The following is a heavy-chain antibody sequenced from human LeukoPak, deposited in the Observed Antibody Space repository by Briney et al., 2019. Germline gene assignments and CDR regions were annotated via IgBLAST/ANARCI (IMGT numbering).Heavy chain of an antibody. D-gene: IGHD6-13*01. Sequence: GGSLRLSCVTSGFTFLNYAVHGVRQAPGRGLEWVAVMSYDGNNNYYADSVKGRFTLSRVSSKNTLYLQMDSLRPEDTAVYYCTREWGTAADYWGQGTLVTVSS. J-gene: IGHJ4*02. V-gene: IGHV3-30-3*01. CDR3: TREWGTAADY. CDR2: MSYDGNNN. CDR1: GFTFLNYA.